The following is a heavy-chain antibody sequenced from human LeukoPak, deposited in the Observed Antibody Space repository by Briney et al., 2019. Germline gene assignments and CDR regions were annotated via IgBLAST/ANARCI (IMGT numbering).Heavy chain of an antibody. J-gene: IGHJ4*02. D-gene: IGHD3-10*01. CDR2: INHSGST. CDR3: ARYGGSGTYFFDY. Sequence: SETLSLTCAVYGGSFSGYYWSWIRQPPGKGLEWIGEINHSGSTNYNPSLKSRVTISVDTSKNQFSLKLSSVTAADTAVYYCARYGGSGTYFFDYWGRGTLVTVSS. CDR1: GGSFSGYY. V-gene: IGHV4-34*01.